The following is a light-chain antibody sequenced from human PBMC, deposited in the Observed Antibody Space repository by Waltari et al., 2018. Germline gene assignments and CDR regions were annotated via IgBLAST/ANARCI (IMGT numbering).Light chain of an antibody. V-gene: IGLV2-11*01. CDR3: CSYAGRYTFV. J-gene: IGLJ1*01. CDR1: ISDVAGYIY. CDR2: DVD. Sequence: QSALTQPRPVSGSPGQSVPIPCTGRISDVAGYIYVSCYHHQPGRAPNVMIYDVDKRPSGVPDRFSGSQSGKTASLTISGLQAEDEGDYYCCSYAGRYTFVFGSGTKVTVL.